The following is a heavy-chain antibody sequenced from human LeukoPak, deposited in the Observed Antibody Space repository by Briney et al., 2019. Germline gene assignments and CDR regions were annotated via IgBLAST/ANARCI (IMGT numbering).Heavy chain of an antibody. CDR3: ARQRTLLEWLFYFDY. D-gene: IGHD3-3*01. CDR2: INHSGST. Sequence: SETLSLTCAVYGGSFGGYYWSWIRQPPGKGLEWIGEINHSGSTNYNPSLKSRVTISVDTSKNQFSLKLSSVTAADTAVYYCARQRTLLEWLFYFDYWGQGTLVTVSS. V-gene: IGHV4-34*01. J-gene: IGHJ4*02. CDR1: GGSFGGYY.